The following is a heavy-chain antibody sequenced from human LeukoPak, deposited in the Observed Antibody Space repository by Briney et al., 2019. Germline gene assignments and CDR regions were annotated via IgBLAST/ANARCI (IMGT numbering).Heavy chain of an antibody. CDR1: GFTFSSYW. Sequence: GGSLRLSCAASGFTFSSYWMHWVRQAPGKGLVCVSRINSDGSSTVYAGYVKGRFTISRDNAKNTLYLQMNSLRAEDTAVYYCARPYCSGGGCYSNNWFDPWGQGTLVTVSS. D-gene: IGHD2-15*01. V-gene: IGHV3-74*01. CDR2: INSDGSST. J-gene: IGHJ5*02. CDR3: ARPYCSGGGCYSNNWFDP.